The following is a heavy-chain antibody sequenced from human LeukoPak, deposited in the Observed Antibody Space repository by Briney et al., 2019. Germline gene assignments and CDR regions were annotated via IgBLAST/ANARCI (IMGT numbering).Heavy chain of an antibody. CDR3: ARDTGGYSYGFDY. CDR2: INPNSGGT. D-gene: IGHD5-18*01. V-gene: IGHV1-2*02. CDR1: GYTFTGYY. J-gene: IGHJ4*02. Sequence: GASVKVSCKASGYTFTGYYMHWVRQAPGQGLEWMGWINPNSGGTNYAQKFQGRVTMTRDTSISTAYMELSRLRSDDTAVYYCARDTGGYSYGFDYLAREPWSPSPQ.